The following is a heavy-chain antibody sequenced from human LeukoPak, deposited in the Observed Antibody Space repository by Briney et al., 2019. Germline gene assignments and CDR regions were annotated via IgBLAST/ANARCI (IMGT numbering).Heavy chain of an antibody. J-gene: IGHJ4*02. D-gene: IGHD2-2*01. V-gene: IGHV4-59*01. CDR2: IYNSGST. Sequence: SETLSLTCTVSGGSISSYYWSWIRQPPGKGLEWIGYIYNSGSTNYNPSLKSRVTISVDTSKNQFSLKLSSVTAADTAVYYCAREEPAAMVIDYWGQGTLVTVSS. CDR1: GGSISSYY. CDR3: AREEPAAMVIDY.